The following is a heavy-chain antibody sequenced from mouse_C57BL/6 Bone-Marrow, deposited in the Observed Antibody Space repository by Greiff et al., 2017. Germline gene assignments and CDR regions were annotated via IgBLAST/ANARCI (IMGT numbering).Heavy chain of an antibody. Sequence: QVQLQQSGAELVKPGASVKLSCKASGYTFTEYTIHWVKQRSGQGLAWIGWFYPGSGSIKYNEKFKDKATLTADKSSSTVYLGLSRLTSEDSVVYFVARHEDMRGYGNYVWFAYWGQGTLVTVSA. D-gene: IGHD2-10*02. J-gene: IGHJ3*01. CDR2: FYPGSGSI. V-gene: IGHV1-62-2*01. CDR1: GYTFTEYT. CDR3: ARHEDMRGYGNYVWFAY.